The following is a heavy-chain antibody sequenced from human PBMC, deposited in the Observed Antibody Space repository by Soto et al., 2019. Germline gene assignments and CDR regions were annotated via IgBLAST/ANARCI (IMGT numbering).Heavy chain of an antibody. CDR2: ISSSSSTI. CDR1: GFTFSSYS. CDR3: ARDSADYYDILTGYSLTTYYFDY. D-gene: IGHD3-9*01. V-gene: IGHV3-48*01. Sequence: GGSLRLSCAASGFTFSSYSMNWVRQAPGKGLEWVSYISSSSSTIYYADSVKGRFTISRDNAKNSLYLQMNSLRAEDTAVYYCARDSADYYDILTGYSLTTYYFDYWGQGTLVTVSS. J-gene: IGHJ4*02.